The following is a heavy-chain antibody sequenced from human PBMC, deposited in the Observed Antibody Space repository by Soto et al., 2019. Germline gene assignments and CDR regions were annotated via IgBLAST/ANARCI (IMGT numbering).Heavy chain of an antibody. J-gene: IGHJ5*02. D-gene: IGHD2-2*01. CDR1: GFTFSSYS. Sequence: QPGGSLRLSCAASGFTFSSYSMNWVRQAPGKGLEWVAVISYDGSNKYYADSVKGRFTISRDNSKNTLYLQMNSLRAEDKAVYYCAKEIALLWLEDWFDPWGQGTLVTVSS. V-gene: IGHV3-30*18. CDR2: ISYDGSNK. CDR3: AKEIALLWLEDWFDP.